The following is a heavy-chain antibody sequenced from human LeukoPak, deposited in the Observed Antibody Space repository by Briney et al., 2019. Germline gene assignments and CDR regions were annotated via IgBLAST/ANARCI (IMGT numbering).Heavy chain of an antibody. V-gene: IGHV3-23*01. CDR2: ISDNGGGT. D-gene: IGHD2-15*01. J-gene: IGHJ4*02. CDR3: AKERSTVGTPLFDN. CDR1: GFSFGSYA. Sequence: GGSLRLSCASAGFSFGSYAMSWVRQAPGRGLEWVSGISDNGGGTYYGDSVKGRFTISRDNSKNMLYLQMNGLRAEDTALYYCAKERSTVGTPLFDNWGQGILVTVSS.